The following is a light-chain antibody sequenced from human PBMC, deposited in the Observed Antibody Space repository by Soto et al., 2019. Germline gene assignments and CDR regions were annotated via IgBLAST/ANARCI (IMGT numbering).Light chain of an antibody. Sequence: QLVLTQSPSASASLGASVKLTCTLSSGHSDYGIAWHQQQPAKGPRYLMKLNRDGSHNKGDGIPARFSGASSGAVRYRIISCLQSDDEDYSYCQTWHTVEVFGGGTKLTVL. V-gene: IGLV4-69*01. CDR2: LNRDGSH. J-gene: IGLJ2*01. CDR1: SGHSDYG. CDR3: QTWHTVEV.